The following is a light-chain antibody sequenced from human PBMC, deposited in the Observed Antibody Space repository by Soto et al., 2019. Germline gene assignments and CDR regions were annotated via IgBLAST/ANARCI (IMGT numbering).Light chain of an antibody. J-gene: IGLJ1*01. CDR2: DVS. V-gene: IGLV2-11*01. CDR1: SSDVGSYKD. CDR3: CAYADTFYV. Sequence: QSALTQPRSVSGSPGQSVTISCTGTSSDVGSYKDVSWYQHHPGKVPKLMIYDVSERPPGVPDRFSGSKSGNTASLTISGLQAEDEANYYCCAYADTFYVFGTGTKVTVL.